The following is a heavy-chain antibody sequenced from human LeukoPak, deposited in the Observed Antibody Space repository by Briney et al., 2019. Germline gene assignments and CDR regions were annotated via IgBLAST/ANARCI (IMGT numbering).Heavy chain of an antibody. Sequence: PGGSLRLSCAASGFTFSSYAMSWVRQAPGKGLEWVSAISGSGGSTYYADSVKGRFTISRDNSKNTLYLQMNSLRAEDTAVYYCAKDQRSYYYDSSGYYSDYWGQGTLVTVSS. CDR1: GFTFSSYA. CDR3: AKDQRSYYYDSSGYYSDY. D-gene: IGHD3-22*01. J-gene: IGHJ4*02. CDR2: ISGSGGST. V-gene: IGHV3-23*01.